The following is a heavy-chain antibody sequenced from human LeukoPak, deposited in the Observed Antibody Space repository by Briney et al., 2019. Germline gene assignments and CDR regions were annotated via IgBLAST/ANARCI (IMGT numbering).Heavy chain of an antibody. Sequence: GGSLRLSCAASGFTFSNAWMSWVRQAPGKGLEWVGRIKSKTDGGTTDYAAAVKGRFTISRDDSKNMLYLQMNSLKTEDTAVYYCTTDLAPFYRYGMDVWGQGTTVTVSS. CDR3: TTDLAPFYRYGMDV. J-gene: IGHJ6*01. D-gene: IGHD1-26*01. CDR1: GFTFSNAW. V-gene: IGHV3-15*01. CDR2: IKSKTDGGTT.